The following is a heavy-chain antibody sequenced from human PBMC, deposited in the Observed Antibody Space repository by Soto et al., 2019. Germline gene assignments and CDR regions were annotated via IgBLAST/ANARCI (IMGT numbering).Heavy chain of an antibody. CDR1: GFTFSSYA. CDR3: AKDAIFGVVIITYYFDY. J-gene: IGHJ4*02. V-gene: IGHV3-23*01. CDR2: ISGSGGST. D-gene: IGHD3-3*01. Sequence: GGSLRLSCAASGFTFSSYAMSWVRQAPRKGLEWVSAISGSGGSTYYADSVKGRFTISRDNSKNTLYLQMNSLRAEDTAVYYCAKDAIFGVVIITYYFDYWGQGTLVTVSS.